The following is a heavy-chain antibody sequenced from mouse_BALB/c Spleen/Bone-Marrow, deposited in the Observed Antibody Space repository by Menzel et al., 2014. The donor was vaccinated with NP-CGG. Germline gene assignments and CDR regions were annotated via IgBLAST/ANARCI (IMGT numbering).Heavy chain of an antibody. Sequence: EVQLVESGAELVKPGASVKLSYTASGFNIKDTYIHWVKQRPEQGLEWIGGIDPANGNTKHDPKFQGKATITADTSSNTAYLQLSSLTPEDTAVYYCARDYGRTAWFAYWGQGTLVTVSA. D-gene: IGHD1-1*01. CDR1: GFNIKDTY. CDR2: IDPANGNT. J-gene: IGHJ3*01. CDR3: ARDYGRTAWFAY. V-gene: IGHV14-3*02.